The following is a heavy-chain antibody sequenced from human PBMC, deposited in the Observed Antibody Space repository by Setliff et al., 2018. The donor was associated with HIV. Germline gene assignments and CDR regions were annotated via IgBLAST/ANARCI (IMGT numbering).Heavy chain of an antibody. V-gene: IGHV3-23*01. CDR1: GFTFNNYA. J-gene: IGHJ4*02. CDR2: ISARGGST. CDR3: AKGDYGSGNTDY. Sequence: LRLSCAASGFTFNNYAMSWVRQAPGKGLEWVSTISARGGSTYYADSEKGRFTISRDSSENTLYLLMNSLRAEDTAIYYCAKGDYGSGNTDYWGQGTLVTVSS. D-gene: IGHD3-10*01.